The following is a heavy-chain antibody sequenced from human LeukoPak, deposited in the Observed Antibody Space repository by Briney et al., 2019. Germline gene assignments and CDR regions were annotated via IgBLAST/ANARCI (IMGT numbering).Heavy chain of an antibody. J-gene: IGHJ4*02. CDR2: MSSSTTHI. D-gene: IGHD1-1*01. CDR3: VTYGSPWNRVDH. Sequence: GGSLILSCAASGFTFSLYNMNWVRQAPGKGLEWVASMSSSTTHINYADSVNGRFTISRDNTNNLLFLQMNSVRAEDTAVYYCVTYGSPWNRVDHWGQGTLVTVSS. CDR1: GFTFSLYN. V-gene: IGHV3-21*01.